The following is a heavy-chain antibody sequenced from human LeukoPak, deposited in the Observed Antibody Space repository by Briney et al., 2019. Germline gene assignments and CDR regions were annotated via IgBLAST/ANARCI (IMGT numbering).Heavy chain of an antibody. Sequence: GGSLRLSCAASGYTFSSYGMYWVRQAPGKGLEWVAVIWHDGSSEVYGDSVKGRFSISRDDSKNKVYLQMNSLRGEDTALYFCARDSRGGWSGYLDYWGQGTLVIVSS. D-gene: IGHD6-19*01. CDR3: ARDSRGGWSGYLDY. CDR2: IWHDGSSE. V-gene: IGHV3-33*07. CDR1: GYTFSSYG. J-gene: IGHJ4*02.